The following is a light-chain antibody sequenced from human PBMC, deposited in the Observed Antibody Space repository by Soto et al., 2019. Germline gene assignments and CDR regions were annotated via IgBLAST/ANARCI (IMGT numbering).Light chain of an antibody. Sequence: SYELTQPPSVSVAPGQTARITCGGNNIGSKSVHWYQQKPGQAPVLVVYDDSDRPSGIPERFSGSNSGNTATLTISRVEDGDEADYYCQVWDSSSDHPGNVFGTGTKLTVL. J-gene: IGLJ1*01. CDR2: DDS. CDR3: QVWDSSSDHPGNV. V-gene: IGLV3-21*02. CDR1: NIGSKS.